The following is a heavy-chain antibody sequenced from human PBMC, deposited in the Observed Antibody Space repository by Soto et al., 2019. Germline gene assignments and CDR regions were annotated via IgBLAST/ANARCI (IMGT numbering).Heavy chain of an antibody. CDR2: IYHSGST. J-gene: IGHJ3*02. CDR1: GGSISSGGYS. V-gene: IGHV4-30-2*01. D-gene: IGHD2-8*02. CDR3: ASDGEMATIGGGVAFDI. Sequence: SETLSLTCAVSGGSISSGGYSWSWIRLPQGKGLEWIGYIYHSGSTYYNPSLRSRVTISVDRSKNQFSLKLSSVTAADTAVYYCASDGEMATIGGGVAFDIWGQGTMVTVSS.